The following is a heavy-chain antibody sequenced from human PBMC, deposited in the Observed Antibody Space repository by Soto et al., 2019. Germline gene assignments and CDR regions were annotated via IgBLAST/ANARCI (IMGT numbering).Heavy chain of an antibody. CDR3: ARETIFVPLGMDV. CDR2: ISGSGGST. V-gene: IGHV3-23*01. J-gene: IGHJ6*02. Sequence: GGSLRLSCAASGFTFSSYAMSWVRQAPGKGLEWVSVISGSGGSTNYADSVKGRFTISRDNSKNTLYLQMNSLRAEDTAVYYCARETIFVPLGMDVWGQGTTVTVSS. D-gene: IGHD3-3*01. CDR1: GFTFSSYA.